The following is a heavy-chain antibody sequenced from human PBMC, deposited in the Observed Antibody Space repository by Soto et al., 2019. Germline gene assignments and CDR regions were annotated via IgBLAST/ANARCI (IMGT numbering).Heavy chain of an antibody. CDR1: GFTFSHYA. Sequence: QVQLVESGGGVVQPGRSLRLSCAASGFTFSHYAMHWVRQAPGKGLEWVALMSYDGSNEYYADSVKGRFTISRDNSKITLYMQMNSLRAEDTVVYYCAKDGSHNFDYWGQGTLVTVSS. D-gene: IGHD1-26*01. CDR3: AKDGSHNFDY. V-gene: IGHV3-30*18. CDR2: MSYDGSNE. J-gene: IGHJ4*02.